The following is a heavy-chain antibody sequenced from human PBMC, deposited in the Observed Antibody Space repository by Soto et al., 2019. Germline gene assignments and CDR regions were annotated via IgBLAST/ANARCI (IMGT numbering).Heavy chain of an antibody. J-gene: IGHJ4*02. CDR2: IYPGDSDT. Sequence: PGESLKISCKGSGYSFTSYWIGWVRQMPGKGLEGMGIIYPGDSDTRYSPSFQGPVTISADKSISTASPQWRSLKSSDTAMYYCARRGHGGWYLDYFDYWGQGTLVTVSS. CDR1: GYSFTSYW. CDR3: ARRGHGGWYLDYFDY. D-gene: IGHD6-19*01. V-gene: IGHV5-51*01.